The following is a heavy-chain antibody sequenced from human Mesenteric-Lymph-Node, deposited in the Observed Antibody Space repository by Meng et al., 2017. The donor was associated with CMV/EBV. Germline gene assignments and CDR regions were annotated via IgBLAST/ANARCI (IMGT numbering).Heavy chain of an antibody. J-gene: IGHJ5*02. D-gene: IGHD6-13*01. CDR2: IYYSGSI. CDR3: ARTYRSSWFIDH. CDR1: SYSISSSNW. Sequence: CAVSSYSISSSNWWGWIRQTPGKGLEWIGYIYYSGSINHNPSLKSRVTMSVDTSKNQFSLKLSSVTAVDTAVYYCARTYRSSWFIDHWGQGTLVTVSS. V-gene: IGHV4-28*02.